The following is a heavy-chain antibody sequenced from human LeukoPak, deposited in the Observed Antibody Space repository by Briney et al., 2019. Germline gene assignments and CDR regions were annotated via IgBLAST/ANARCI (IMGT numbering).Heavy chain of an antibody. V-gene: IGHV3-48*04. Sequence: GRSLRLSCAASGFTFSSYSMNWVRQAPGKGLEWVSYISSSSSTIYYADSVKGRFTISRDNAKNSLYLQMNSLRAEDTAVYYCARARGGIFGVVISYGITWFDPWGQGTLVTVSS. CDR3: ARARGGIFGVVISYGITWFDP. CDR2: ISSSSSTI. CDR1: GFTFSSYS. D-gene: IGHD3-3*01. J-gene: IGHJ5*02.